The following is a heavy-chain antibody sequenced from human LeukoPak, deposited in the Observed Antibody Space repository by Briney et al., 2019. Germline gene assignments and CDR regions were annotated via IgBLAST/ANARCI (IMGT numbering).Heavy chain of an antibody. Sequence: GRSLRLSCGASGFTFSVYGMHWVRQAPGKGRAWVAVIWSDGSNEYFADSVKGRFTISRDNSKNTLYLQMNSLRAEDTAVYYCARASGPFDFWGQGTLVTVSS. CDR3: ARASGPFDF. CDR2: IWSDGSNE. J-gene: IGHJ4*02. D-gene: IGHD3-10*01. V-gene: IGHV3-33*01. CDR1: GFTFSVYG.